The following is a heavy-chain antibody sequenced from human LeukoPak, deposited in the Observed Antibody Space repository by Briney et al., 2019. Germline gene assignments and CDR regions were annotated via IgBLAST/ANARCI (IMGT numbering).Heavy chain of an antibody. CDR1: GYTFTSYG. D-gene: IGHD1-26*01. V-gene: IGHV1-18*01. Sequence: AASVKVSCKASGYTFTSYGISWVRQAPGQGLEWMGWISAYNGNTNYAQKLQGRVTMTTDTSTSTAYMELRSLRSDDTAVYYCAAVIVGATSGDASDIWGQGTMVTVSS. CDR2: ISAYNGNT. J-gene: IGHJ3*02. CDR3: AAVIVGATSGDASDI.